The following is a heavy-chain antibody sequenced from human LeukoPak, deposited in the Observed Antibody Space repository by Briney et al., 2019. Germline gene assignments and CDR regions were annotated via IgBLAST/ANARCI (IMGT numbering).Heavy chain of an antibody. Sequence: GGSLRLSCAASGFTFSSYWMSWVRQAPGKGLEWVANIKQDGSEKYYVDSVKGRFTISRDNAKNSLYLQMNSLRAEDTAVYYCARDESNGPDLDAFDIWGRGTMVTVSS. CDR1: GFTFSSYW. CDR3: ARDESNGPDLDAFDI. CDR2: IKQDGSEK. J-gene: IGHJ3*02. V-gene: IGHV3-7*01. D-gene: IGHD2-8*01.